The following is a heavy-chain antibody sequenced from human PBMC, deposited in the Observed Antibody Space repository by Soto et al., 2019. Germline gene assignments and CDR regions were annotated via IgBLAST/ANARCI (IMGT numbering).Heavy chain of an antibody. J-gene: IGHJ2*01. V-gene: IGHV4-59*01. D-gene: IGHD3-3*01. CDR2: IYYSGST. CDR1: GGSISSYY. Sequence: SETLSLTCTVSGGSISSYYWSWIRQPPGKGLEWIGYIYYSGSTNYNPSLKSRVYMSVDTSTNVFSLEMRSVSAADTAVYYCARYDRRPLHWYFDLWGRGTLVTVSS. CDR3: ARYDRRPLHWYFDL.